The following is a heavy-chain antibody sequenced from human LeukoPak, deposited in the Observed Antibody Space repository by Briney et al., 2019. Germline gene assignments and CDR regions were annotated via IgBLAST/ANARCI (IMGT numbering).Heavy chain of an antibody. V-gene: IGHV4-34*01. J-gene: IGHJ4*02. D-gene: IGHD4-17*01. CDR2: IKHSGST. Sequence: PSETLSLTCAVYGGSFSGYYWSWIRQPPGKGLEWIGEIKHSGSTNYNPSLKSRVTISVDTSKNQFSLKLSSVTAADTAVYYCARGRRYGDYFDYWGQGTLVTVSS. CDR1: GGSFSGYY. CDR3: ARGRRYGDYFDY.